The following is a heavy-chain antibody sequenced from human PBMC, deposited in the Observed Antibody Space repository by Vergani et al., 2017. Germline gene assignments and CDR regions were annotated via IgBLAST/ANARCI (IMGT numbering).Heavy chain of an antibody. D-gene: IGHD3-16*01. J-gene: IGHJ6*03. Sequence: QVQLQESGPGLVKPSETLSLTCTVSNDSVSNTFYYWGWIRQTPGKGLEWIGYIYDNGNTNYNPSLKSRVTISVDTSKKQFSLKLSSVTAADTAAYYCARENGGNFYYYYMDVWGKGTTVTVSS. CDR1: NDSVSNTFYY. CDR3: ARENGGNFYYYYMDV. CDR2: IYDNGNT. V-gene: IGHV4-61*01.